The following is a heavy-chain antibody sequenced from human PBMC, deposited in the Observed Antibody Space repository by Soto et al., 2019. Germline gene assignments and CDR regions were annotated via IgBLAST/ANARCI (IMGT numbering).Heavy chain of an antibody. CDR3: ARFEEMATGPLNYYYYYGMDV. CDR2: IYYSGST. CDR1: GGSISSYY. D-gene: IGHD5-12*01. V-gene: IGHV4-59*01. Sequence: PSETLSLTCTVSGGSISSYYWSWIRQPPGKGLEWIGYIYYSGSTNYNPSLKSRVTISVDTSKNQFSLKLSSVTAADTAVYYFARFEEMATGPLNYYYYYGMDVWGQGTTVTVSS. J-gene: IGHJ6*02.